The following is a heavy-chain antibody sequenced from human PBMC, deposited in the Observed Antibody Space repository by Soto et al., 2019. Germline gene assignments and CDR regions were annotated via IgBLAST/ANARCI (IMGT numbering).Heavy chain of an antibody. D-gene: IGHD3-9*01. J-gene: IGHJ3*02. V-gene: IGHV1-69*13. CDR2: IIPIFGTA. CDR3: ARHAGRTYYDILTGPFDI. Sequence: SVKVSCKASGGTFSSYAISWVRQAPGQGLEWMGGIIPIFGTANYAQKFQGRVTITADESTSTAYMELSSLRSEDTAVYYCARHAGRTYYDILTGPFDIWGQGTMDTVSS. CDR1: GGTFSSYA.